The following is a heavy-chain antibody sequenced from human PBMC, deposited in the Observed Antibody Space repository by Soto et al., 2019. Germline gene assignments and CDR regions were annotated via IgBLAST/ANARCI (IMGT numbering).Heavy chain of an antibody. CDR3: ARVSSSGWYRTANGEYFQH. CDR2: IIPIFGTA. Sequence: SVKVSCKASGGTFSSYAISWVRQAPGQGLEWMGGIIPIFGTANYAQKFQGRVTITADESTSTAYMELSSLRSEDTAVYYCARVSSSGWYRTANGEYFQHWGQGTLVTVSP. D-gene: IGHD6-19*01. CDR1: GGTFSSYA. J-gene: IGHJ1*01. V-gene: IGHV1-69*13.